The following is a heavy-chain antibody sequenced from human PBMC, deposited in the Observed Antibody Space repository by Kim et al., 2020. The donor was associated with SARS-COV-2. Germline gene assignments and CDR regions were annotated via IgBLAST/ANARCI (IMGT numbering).Heavy chain of an antibody. D-gene: IGHD1-1*01. CDR2: IKEDGSEN. CDR1: GMTFSRYW. CDR3: ARVDFQRAFDI. J-gene: IGHJ3*02. V-gene: IGHV3-7*03. Sequence: GGSLRLSCVASGMTFSRYWMSWVRQTPGKGLERVADIKEDGSENNYVDSVKGRFTISRDNAKNSLFLQMNSLRAEDTAIYYCARVDFQRAFDIWGLGTMVTVSS.